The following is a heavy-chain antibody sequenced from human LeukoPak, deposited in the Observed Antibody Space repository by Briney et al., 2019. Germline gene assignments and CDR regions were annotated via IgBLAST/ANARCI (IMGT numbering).Heavy chain of an antibody. D-gene: IGHD6-13*01. J-gene: IGHJ5*02. CDR2: INHSGST. V-gene: IGHV4-34*01. CDR3: ARKESRSWYSWFGP. Sequence: SETLSLTCAVYGGSFSGYYWSWIRQPPGKGLEWIGEINHSGSTNYNPSLKSRVTISVDTSKNQFSLKLSSVTAADTAVYYCARKESRSWYSWFGPWGQGTLVTVSS. CDR1: GGSFSGYY.